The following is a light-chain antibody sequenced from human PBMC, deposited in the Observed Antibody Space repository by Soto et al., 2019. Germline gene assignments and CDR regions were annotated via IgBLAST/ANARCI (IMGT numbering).Light chain of an antibody. Sequence: QSVLTQPASVSGSPGQSITISCTGTSSDVGGYDYVSWYQQHPGRAPKLMIYGVSNRPSGVSDRFSGSKPGNTASLTISGLQAEDEADYYCSSYTSSSPCVFGSGTKLTVL. CDR3: SSYTSSSPCV. J-gene: IGLJ1*01. CDR2: GVS. V-gene: IGLV2-14*01. CDR1: SSDVGGYDY.